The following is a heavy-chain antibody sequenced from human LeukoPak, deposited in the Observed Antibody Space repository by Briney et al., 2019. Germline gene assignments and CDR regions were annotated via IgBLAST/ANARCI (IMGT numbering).Heavy chain of an antibody. Sequence: PSETLSLTCTVSGGSISSYYWSWIRQPPGKGLEWIGYIYYSGSTNYNPSLKSRVTMSVDTSKKQFSLKLSSVTAADTAVYYCARDQGYTYGSLDYWGQGTLVTVSS. CDR1: GGSISSYY. CDR2: IYYSGST. D-gene: IGHD5-18*01. CDR3: ARDQGYTYGSLDY. V-gene: IGHV4-59*01. J-gene: IGHJ4*02.